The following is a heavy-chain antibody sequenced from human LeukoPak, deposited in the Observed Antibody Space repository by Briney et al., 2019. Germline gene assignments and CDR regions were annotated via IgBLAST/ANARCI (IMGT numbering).Heavy chain of an antibody. CDR3: AKDRVSGYYDSSGYYDFDY. Sequence: PGGSLRLSCAASGFIFSTYAMSWVRQAPGKGLEWVSSITSSGDNTYYADSVKGRFTISRDNSKNTLYLQMNSLRAEDTAVYYCAKDRVSGYYDSSGYYDFDYWGQGTLVTVTS. CDR2: ITSSGDNT. CDR1: GFIFSTYA. D-gene: IGHD3-22*01. V-gene: IGHV3-23*01. J-gene: IGHJ4*02.